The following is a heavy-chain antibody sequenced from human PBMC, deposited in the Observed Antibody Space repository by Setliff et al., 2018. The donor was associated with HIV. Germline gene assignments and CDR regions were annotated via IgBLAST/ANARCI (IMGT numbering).Heavy chain of an antibody. Sequence: SETLSLTCTVSGGSMSSFYWSWIRQPPGKGLEWIGYISYSGITTYNSSLTSRVTISIDTSNNQFSLKVRSATAADTAVYYCARRSTDSGIDYWGRGTLVTVSS. CDR1: GGSMSSFY. CDR2: ISYSGIT. V-gene: IGHV4-59*08. J-gene: IGHJ4*02. CDR3: ARRSTDSGIDY. D-gene: IGHD6-25*01.